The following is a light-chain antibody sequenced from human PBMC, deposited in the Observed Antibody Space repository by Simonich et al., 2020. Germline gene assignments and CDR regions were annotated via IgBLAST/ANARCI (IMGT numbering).Light chain of an antibody. CDR1: QGISSY. CDR2: AAS. V-gene: IGKV1-9*01. CDR3: QQLNSYPPWT. Sequence: DIQLTQSPSFLSASVGDRVTITCRASQGISSYLAWYQQKPGKAPKLLIYAASTLQSEVPSRCSGSGSGTEFTLTISSLQPEDFATYYCQQLNSYPPWTFGQGTKVEIK. J-gene: IGKJ1*01.